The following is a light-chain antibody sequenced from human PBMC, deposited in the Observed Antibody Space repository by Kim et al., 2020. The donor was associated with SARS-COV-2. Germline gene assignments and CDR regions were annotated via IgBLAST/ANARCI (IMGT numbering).Light chain of an antibody. CDR2: GAS. Sequence: ASVGDRVTITCRRSQDIGNDLGWYQQSPGRAPQRLIYGASNLQSGVPSRFSGSGSESEFTLTINSLQPEDFATYFCLQNRTYPITFGQGTRLEIK. J-gene: IGKJ5*01. CDR1: QDIGND. V-gene: IGKV1-17*01. CDR3: LQNRTYPIT.